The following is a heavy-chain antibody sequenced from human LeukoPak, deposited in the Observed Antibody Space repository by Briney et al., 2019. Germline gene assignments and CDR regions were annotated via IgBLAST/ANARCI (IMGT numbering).Heavy chain of an antibody. CDR3: ARDQGGMDV. CDR1: GFKFADYA. J-gene: IGHJ6*02. CDR2: TSGDGGTT. V-gene: IGHV3-43*02. Sequence: QPGGSLRLSCAASGFKFADYAMHWVRQIPGGGLEWVSLTSGDGGTTYFADSAKGRFTISRDNSKNSLYLQMNSLRAEDTAVYFGARDQGGMDVWGQGTTVTVSS.